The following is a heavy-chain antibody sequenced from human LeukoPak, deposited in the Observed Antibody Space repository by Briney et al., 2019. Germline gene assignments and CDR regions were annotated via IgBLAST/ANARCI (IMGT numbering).Heavy chain of an antibody. Sequence: GRSLIISCSASGIPFNGVGMHWDRQAPGKGLEWVALIWYDGSKNYYIDSVKGRFTISRDNSKNTLYLQMNSLRADDTAVYYCARESNTVGYLEHWGEGTLVTVSS. CDR1: GIPFNGVG. J-gene: IGHJ4*02. V-gene: IGHV3-33*01. CDR3: ARESNTVGYLEH. D-gene: IGHD2-2*02. CDR2: IWYDGSKN.